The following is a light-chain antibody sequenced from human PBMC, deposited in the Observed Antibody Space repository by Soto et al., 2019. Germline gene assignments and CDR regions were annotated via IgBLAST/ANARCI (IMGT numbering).Light chain of an antibody. J-gene: IGKJ1*01. CDR1: QSVATN. CDR3: QQYNNWPWT. CDR2: GAS. Sequence: EIVMTQSPATLSVSPGERATLSCGASQSVATNLAWYQQKPGQPPRLLIYGASTRATGIPARFSGSGYGTEFNLTISSLQSVDFAVYSCQQYNNWPWTFGQGTKVDIK. V-gene: IGKV3-15*01.